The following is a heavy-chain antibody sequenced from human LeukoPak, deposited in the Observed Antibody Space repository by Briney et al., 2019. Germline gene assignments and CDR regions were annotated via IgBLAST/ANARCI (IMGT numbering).Heavy chain of an antibody. Sequence: PSETLSLTCAVYGGSFSGCYWSWIRQPPGKGLEWIGEINHSGSTNYNPSLKSRVTISVDTSKNQFSLKLSSVTAADTAVYYCARVSTVPKVNNFDYWGQGTLVTVSS. D-gene: IGHD4-11*01. V-gene: IGHV4-34*01. J-gene: IGHJ4*02. CDR1: GGSFSGCY. CDR2: INHSGST. CDR3: ARVSTVPKVNNFDY.